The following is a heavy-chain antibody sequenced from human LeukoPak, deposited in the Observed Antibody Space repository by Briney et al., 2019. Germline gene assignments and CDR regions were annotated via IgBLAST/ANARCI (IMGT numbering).Heavy chain of an antibody. CDR3: ARGPLAAADDYYMDA. V-gene: IGHV1-8*03. CDR2: MNPNSGNT. D-gene: IGHD6-13*01. CDR1: GYTFTSYD. J-gene: IGHJ6*03. Sequence: ASVKVSYKASGYTFTSYDINWVRQATGQGLEWMGWMNPNSGNTGYAQKFQGRVTITRNTSISTAYMELSSLRSEDTAVYYCARGPLAAADDYYMDAWGKGTTVTVSS.